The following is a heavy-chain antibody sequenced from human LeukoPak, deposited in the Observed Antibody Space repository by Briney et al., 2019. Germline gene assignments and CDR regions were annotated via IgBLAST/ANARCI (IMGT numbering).Heavy chain of an antibody. D-gene: IGHD4-17*01. CDR1: VGSIRGYY. CDR2: IYFSGST. CDR3: ARHIYGAAVAFDI. Sequence: SETLSLTCAVSVGSIRGYYWSWIRQPPGKGLEWVGYIYFSGSTNYNPYLKSRVIISVGTSTNQFSLRLSSVTAADSALYFCARHIYGAAVAFDIWGQGTMVTISS. J-gene: IGHJ3*02. V-gene: IGHV4-59*08.